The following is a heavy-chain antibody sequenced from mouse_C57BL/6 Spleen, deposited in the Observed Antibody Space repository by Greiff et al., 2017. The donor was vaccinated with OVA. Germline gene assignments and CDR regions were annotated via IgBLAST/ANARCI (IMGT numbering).Heavy chain of an antibody. J-gene: IGHJ3*01. CDR3: ASDLPDYYDSTPWFAY. CDR1: GYTFTDYY. D-gene: IGHD1-1*01. CDR2: IGPGSGCT. Sequence: QVQLKESGAELVKPGASVKISCKASGYTFTDYYINWVKQRPGQGLEWIGKIGPGSGCTYYHEKFKGKATLTADKTSSTAYMQLSSLTSEDSAVYFGASDLPDYYDSTPWFAYWGQGTLVTVSA. V-gene: IGHV1-77*01.